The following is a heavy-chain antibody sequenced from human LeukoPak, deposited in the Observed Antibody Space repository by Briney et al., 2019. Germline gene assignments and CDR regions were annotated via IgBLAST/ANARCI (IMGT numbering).Heavy chain of an antibody. J-gene: IGHJ4*02. CDR3: ARGNRFRAIDY. Sequence: PGGSLRLSCAASGFTFSSYAMHWVRQAPGKGLEWVAVMSYDGSNKYYADSVKGRFTISRDISRNTLYLQMNSLRAEDTAVYYCARGNRFRAIDYWGQGTLVTVSS. CDR2: MSYDGSNK. V-gene: IGHV3-30*04. CDR1: GFTFSSYA. D-gene: IGHD3-16*02.